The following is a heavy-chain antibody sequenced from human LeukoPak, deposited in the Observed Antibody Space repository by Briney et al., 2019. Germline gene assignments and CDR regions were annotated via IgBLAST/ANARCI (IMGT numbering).Heavy chain of an antibody. CDR2: ISAYSGNT. J-gene: IGHJ3*02. CDR3: ARGENPLYAFAI. CDR1: GYSFSDSG. V-gene: IGHV1-18*01. D-gene: IGHD2/OR15-2a*01. Sequence: ASVKDSCKASGYSFSDSGLNLVREAPGQGLEWMGWISAYSGNTYFAQKFQGRVTLTTDTSTSTGYMELRTLRSDDTAVYYCARGENPLYAFAIWGRGTMVTVSS.